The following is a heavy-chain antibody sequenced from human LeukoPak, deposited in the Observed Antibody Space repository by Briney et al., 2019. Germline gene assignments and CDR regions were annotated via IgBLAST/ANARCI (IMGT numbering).Heavy chain of an antibody. Sequence: GGSLRLSCAASGFTFSSYSMNWVRQAPGKGLEWVSSISSSSSYIYYADSVKGRFTISRDNAKNSLYLQMNSLRAEDTALYYCAKGDFDWSPFDYWGQGTLVTVSS. J-gene: IGHJ4*02. CDR3: AKGDFDWSPFDY. CDR2: ISSSSSYI. D-gene: IGHD3-9*01. CDR1: GFTFSSYS. V-gene: IGHV3-21*04.